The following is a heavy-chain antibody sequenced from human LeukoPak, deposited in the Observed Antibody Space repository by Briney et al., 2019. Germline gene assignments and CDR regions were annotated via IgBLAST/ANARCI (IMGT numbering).Heavy chain of an antibody. J-gene: IGHJ6*03. CDR3: AREMTYYYYYYMDV. CDR2: INPNSGGT. Sequence: GASVKVSCKASGYTFSGYYMHWVRQAPGQGLEWMGWINPNSGGTNYAQKFQGRVTMTRDTSISTAYMELSRLRSDDTAVYYCAREMTYYYYYYMDVWGKGTTVTISS. V-gene: IGHV1-2*02. CDR1: GYTFSGYY.